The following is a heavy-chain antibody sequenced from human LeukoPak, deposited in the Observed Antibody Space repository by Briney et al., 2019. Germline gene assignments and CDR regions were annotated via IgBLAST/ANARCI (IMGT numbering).Heavy chain of an antibody. V-gene: IGHV3-23*01. CDR3: AKGWPVAGTGGLGRTFDY. CDR1: GFTFSSYA. J-gene: IGHJ4*02. D-gene: IGHD6-19*01. Sequence: PGGALRLSCAAPGFTFSSYAMSAVRQAPGRGLEWVSAISAGGDSTYYADSVKGRFTISRDTSKNTQYLQMNSLRPEDTATHYCAKGWPVAGTGGLGRTFDYWGQGTLVTVYS. CDR2: ISAGGDST.